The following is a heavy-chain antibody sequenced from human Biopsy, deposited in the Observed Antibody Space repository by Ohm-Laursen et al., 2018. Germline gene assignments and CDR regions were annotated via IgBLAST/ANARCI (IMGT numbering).Heavy chain of an antibody. Sequence: VTLSLTCTVSGGSFTGHYWSWIRQPPGKGLEWIGHISYTGYTSYNASLKSRVTISVDTSRNHFSLRLSSLTAADPAVYYCARGSNDFGGLYFPRWGQGTLLTVSS. J-gene: IGHJ4*02. V-gene: IGHV4-59*11. CDR1: GGSFTGHY. CDR3: ARGSNDFGGLYFPR. CDR2: ISYTGYT. D-gene: IGHD4-23*01.